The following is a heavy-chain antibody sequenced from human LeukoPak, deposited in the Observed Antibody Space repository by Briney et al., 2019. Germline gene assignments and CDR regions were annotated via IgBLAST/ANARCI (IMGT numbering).Heavy chain of an antibody. CDR3: AKDLHSGGSYLGYYDY. J-gene: IGHJ4*02. D-gene: IGHD1-26*01. CDR1: GFTFDDYA. Sequence: GGSLRPSCAASGFTFDDYAMHWVRQAPGKGLEWVSGISWNSGSIGYADSVKGRFTISRDNAKNSLYLQMNSLRAEDTALYYCAKDLHSGGSYLGYYDYWGQGTLVTVSS. CDR2: ISWNSGSI. V-gene: IGHV3-9*01.